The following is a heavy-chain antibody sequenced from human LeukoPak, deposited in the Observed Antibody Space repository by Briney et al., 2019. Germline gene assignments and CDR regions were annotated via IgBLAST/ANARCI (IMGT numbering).Heavy chain of an antibody. CDR3: ARLVYYYMDV. V-gene: IGHV4-39*01. Sequence: SETLSLTCTVSGGSISSSSYYWAWIRQPPGKGLEWIVRIYYSGSTYYNPSLKRRVTISLDTSKNQFSLKLSSVTAADTAVYYCARLVYYYMDVWGKGTTVTVSS. CDR1: GGSISSSSYY. J-gene: IGHJ6*03. CDR2: IYYSGST.